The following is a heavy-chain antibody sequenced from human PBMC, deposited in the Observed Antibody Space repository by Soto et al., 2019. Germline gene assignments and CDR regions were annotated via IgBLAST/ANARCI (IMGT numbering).Heavy chain of an antibody. CDR3: TFSLRRVFDAFDI. CDR2: ISSSGSTI. Sequence: GGSLRLSCAASGFTFSDYYMSWIRQAPGKGLEWVSYISSSGSTIYYADSVKGRFTISRDNAKNSLYLQMNSLRAEDTAVYYCTFSLRRVFDAFDIWGQGTMVTVSS. CDR1: GFTFSDYY. J-gene: IGHJ3*02. V-gene: IGHV3-11*01.